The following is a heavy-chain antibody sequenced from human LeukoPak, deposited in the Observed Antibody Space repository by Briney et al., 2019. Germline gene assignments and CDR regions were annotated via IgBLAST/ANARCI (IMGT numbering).Heavy chain of an antibody. Sequence: PSETLSLTCAVYGGSFSGYYWSWIRQPPGKGLEWIGEINHSGSTNYNPSLKSRVTISVDTSKNQFSLKLSSVTAADTAVYYCARQPDYGDTRLDYWGQGTLVTVSS. CDR1: GGSFSGYY. CDR2: INHSGST. V-gene: IGHV4-34*01. J-gene: IGHJ4*02. D-gene: IGHD4-17*01. CDR3: ARQPDYGDTRLDY.